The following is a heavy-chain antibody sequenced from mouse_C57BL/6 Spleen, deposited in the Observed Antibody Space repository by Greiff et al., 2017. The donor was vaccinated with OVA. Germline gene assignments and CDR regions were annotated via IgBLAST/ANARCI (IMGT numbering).Heavy chain of an antibody. D-gene: IGHD4-1*01. CDR2: INPSTGGT. J-gene: IGHJ4*01. CDR3: ARGTGTDAMDY. Sequence: VHVKQSGPELVKPGASVKISCKASGYSFTGYYMNWVKQSPEKSLEWIGEINPSTGGTTYNQKFKAKATLTVDKSSSTAYMQLKSLTSEDSAVYYCARGTGTDAMDYWGQGTSVTVSS. CDR1: GYSFTGYY. V-gene: IGHV1-42*01.